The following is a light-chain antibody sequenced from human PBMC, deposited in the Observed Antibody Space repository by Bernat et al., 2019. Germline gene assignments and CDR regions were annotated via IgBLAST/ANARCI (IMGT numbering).Light chain of an antibody. CDR1: SSDVGGYNY. CDR2: DVR. J-gene: IGLJ1*01. Sequence: QSALTQPASVSGSPGQSITISCTGTSSDVGGYNYVSWYQQHPGKAPKLMIYDVRNRPSGVSNRFSGSKSVNTASLTISGSQAEDEADYYCSSYTSSSTDVFGTGTKVTVL. CDR3: SSYTSSSTDV. V-gene: IGLV2-14*01.